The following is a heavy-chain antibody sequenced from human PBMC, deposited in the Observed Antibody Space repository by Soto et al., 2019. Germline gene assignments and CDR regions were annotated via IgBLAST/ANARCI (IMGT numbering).Heavy chain of an antibody. J-gene: IGHJ4*01. CDR1: GGSISSYY. Sequence: PSETLSLTCTVSGGSISSYYWSWIRQPPGKGLEWIGYIYYSGSTNYNPSLKSRVTISVDTSKNQFSLKLSSVTAADTAVYYCARGGGWRGHQGNFDHWGHGTLVTVSS. V-gene: IGHV4-59*01. CDR3: ARGGGWRGHQGNFDH. D-gene: IGHD6-19*01. CDR2: IYYSGST.